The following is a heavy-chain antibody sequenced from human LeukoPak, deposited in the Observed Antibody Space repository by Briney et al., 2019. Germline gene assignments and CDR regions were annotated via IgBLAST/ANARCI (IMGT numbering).Heavy chain of an antibody. V-gene: IGHV1-8*01. CDR2: MNANSGNT. Sequence: ASEKVSCKASGYTFTSYDINWVRQATRQRLEWMGWMNANSGNTGYAQKFQGRDTMTRNTSISTAYMELSSLRSEDTAVYYCARGNAAAGGDYGGQGTLVTVSS. J-gene: IGHJ4*02. CDR1: GYTFTSYD. CDR3: ARGNAAAGGDY. D-gene: IGHD6-13*01.